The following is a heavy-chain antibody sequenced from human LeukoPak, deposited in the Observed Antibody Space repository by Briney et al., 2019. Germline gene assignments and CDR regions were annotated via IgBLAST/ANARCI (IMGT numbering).Heavy chain of an antibody. CDR1: GFTFSSYG. J-gene: IGHJ6*02. CDR3: ARDRIQLWRNGMDV. Sequence: GGSLRLSCAASGFTFSSYGMHWVRQAPGKGLEWVAVIWYDGSNKYYADSVKGRFTISRDNSKNTLYLQMNSLRAEDTAVYYCARDRIQLWRNGMDVWGQGTTVTVSS. V-gene: IGHV3-33*01. CDR2: IWYDGSNK. D-gene: IGHD5-18*01.